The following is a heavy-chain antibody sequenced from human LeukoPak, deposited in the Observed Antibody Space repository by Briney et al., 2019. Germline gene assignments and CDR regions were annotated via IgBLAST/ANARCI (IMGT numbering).Heavy chain of an antibody. CDR3: ARAYCSSTSCYLNWFDL. J-gene: IGHJ5*02. V-gene: IGHV1-46*01. Sequence: ASVKVSCKASGYTFTGYYMHWVRQAPGQGLGWMGIINPSGGSTSYAQKFQGRVTMTRDMSTSTVYMELSSLRSEDTAVYYCARAYCSSTSCYLNWFDLWGQGTLVTVSS. CDR2: INPSGGST. CDR1: GYTFTGYY. D-gene: IGHD2-2*01.